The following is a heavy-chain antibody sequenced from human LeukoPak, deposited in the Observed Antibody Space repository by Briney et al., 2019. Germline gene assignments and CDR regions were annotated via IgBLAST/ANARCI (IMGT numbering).Heavy chain of an antibody. J-gene: IGHJ6*02. V-gene: IGHV4-34*01. CDR1: GGSFSDYY. CDR3: ARDHGGMDV. CDR2: INQSGST. Sequence: PSETLSLTCAVFGGSFSDYYWTWIRQPPGRGLEWIGEINQSGSTNYNPSLKSRVTISIDTSKNQFSLKLSSVTAADTAVYYCARDHGGMDVWGQGTTVTVSS.